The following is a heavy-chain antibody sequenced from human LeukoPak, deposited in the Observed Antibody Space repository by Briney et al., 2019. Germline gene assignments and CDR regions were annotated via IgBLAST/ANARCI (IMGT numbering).Heavy chain of an antibody. D-gene: IGHD3-10*01. Sequence: PGRSMRPACAASGFTFSSYGMHWVRQAPSKGMEWVAFIRYDGSNKYYADSVKGRFTIARDNSKNTLYLQMNSLRAEDTAVYYCASLWFGELTHNPAYYYYYMDVWGKGTTVTISS. CDR2: IRYDGSNK. CDR3: ASLWFGELTHNPAYYYYYMDV. V-gene: IGHV3-30*02. J-gene: IGHJ6*03. CDR1: GFTFSSYG.